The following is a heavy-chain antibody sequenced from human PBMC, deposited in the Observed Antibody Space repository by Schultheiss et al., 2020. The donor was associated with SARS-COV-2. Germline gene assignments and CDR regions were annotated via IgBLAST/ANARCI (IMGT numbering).Heavy chain of an antibody. J-gene: IGHJ4*02. CDR3: ARNYYDSSGRHGWDYFDY. V-gene: IGHV3-7*03. Sequence: GESLKISCAASGFTFSNAWMNWVRQAPGKGLEWVANIKQDGSEKYYVDSVKGRFTISRDNAKNSLYLQMNSLRAEDTAVYYCARNYYDSSGRHGWDYFDYWGQGTLVTVSS. CDR1: GFTFSNAW. D-gene: IGHD3-22*01. CDR2: IKQDGSEK.